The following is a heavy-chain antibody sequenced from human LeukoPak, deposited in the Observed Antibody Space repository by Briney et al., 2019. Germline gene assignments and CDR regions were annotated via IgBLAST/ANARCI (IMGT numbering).Heavy chain of an antibody. J-gene: IGHJ4*02. CDR2: IYNSGST. D-gene: IGHD1-1*01. CDR3: ARGTPGWNPPDH. V-gene: IGHV4-59*08. CDR1: GDSVRANY. Sequence: PSETLSLTCTVSGDSVRANYWSWIRQPPGMGLEWLGYIYNSGSTSYNPSIKSRVTISVDTSKNQFSLKLSSVTAADTAVYYCARGTPGWNPPDHWGQGTLVSVSS.